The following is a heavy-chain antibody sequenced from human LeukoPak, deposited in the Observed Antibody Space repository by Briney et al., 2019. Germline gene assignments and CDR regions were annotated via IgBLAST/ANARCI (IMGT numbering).Heavy chain of an antibody. J-gene: IGHJ4*02. CDR2: ISGSGGST. V-gene: IGHV3-23*01. CDR1: GFTVSSNY. Sequence: PGGSLRLSCAVSGFTVSSNYMSWVRQAPGKGLEWVSAISGSGGSTYYADSVKGRFTISRDNSKNTLYLQMNSLRAEDTAVYYCAKPVTGSNDYWGQGTLVTVSS. CDR3: AKPVTGSNDY. D-gene: IGHD3-10*01.